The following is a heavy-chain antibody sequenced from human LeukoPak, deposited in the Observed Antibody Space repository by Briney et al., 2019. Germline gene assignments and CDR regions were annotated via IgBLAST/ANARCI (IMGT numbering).Heavy chain of an antibody. V-gene: IGHV1-69*06. Sequence: SVKVSCKASGGTFSSYAISWVRQAPGQGLEWMGGIIPIFGTANYAQKFQGRVTITADKSTSTAYMELSSLRSEDTAVYYCAISGSFSRTRPEKPFDYWGQGTLVTVSS. CDR2: IIPIFGTA. J-gene: IGHJ4*02. CDR3: AISGSFSRTRPEKPFDY. D-gene: IGHD1-26*01. CDR1: GGTFSSYA.